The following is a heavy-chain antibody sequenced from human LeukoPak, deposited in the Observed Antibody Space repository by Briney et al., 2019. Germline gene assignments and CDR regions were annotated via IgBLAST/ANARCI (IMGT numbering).Heavy chain of an antibody. Sequence: SETLSLTCTVSGGSISSYYWSWIRQPPGKGLEWIGNIYDRGSTKYNPSLKSRVTISVDTSKNQFSLRLSSVTAADTAVYYCARGRTFDNWGQGTLHTVSS. J-gene: IGHJ4*02. CDR2: IYDRGST. CDR1: GGSISSYY. CDR3: ARGRTFDN. V-gene: IGHV4-59*01.